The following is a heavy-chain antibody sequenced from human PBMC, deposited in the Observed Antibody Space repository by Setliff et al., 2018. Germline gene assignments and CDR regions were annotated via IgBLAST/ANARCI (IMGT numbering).Heavy chain of an antibody. CDR1: GVTIGGNNYYY. CDR2: ISYSGGV. J-gene: IGHJ6*02. CDR3: ARDRTAYSYGLDV. D-gene: IGHD5-18*01. Sequence: SETLSLTCSLSGVTIGGNNYYYWAWIRQPPGKGLEWIGTISYSGGVFYNPSLKSRVAISADTSRIQLSLKLRSVTAADTAVYYCARDRTAYSYGLDVWGQGTTVTVSS. V-gene: IGHV4-39*07.